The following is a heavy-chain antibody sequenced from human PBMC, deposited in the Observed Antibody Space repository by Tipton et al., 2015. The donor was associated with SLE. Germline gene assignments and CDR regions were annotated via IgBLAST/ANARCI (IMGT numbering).Heavy chain of an antibody. V-gene: IGHV4-34*01. Sequence: LRLSCAVYGGSFSGYYWSWIRQSPGKGLEWSGEINHSGNTNYNPSLKSRVTISVDTSKNKFSLKLSSVTAADTAVYYCARGTYCSGGSCYFDYWGQGTLVTVSS. CDR3: ARGTYCSGGSCYFDY. D-gene: IGHD2-15*01. CDR1: GGSFSGYY. CDR2: INHSGNT. J-gene: IGHJ4*02.